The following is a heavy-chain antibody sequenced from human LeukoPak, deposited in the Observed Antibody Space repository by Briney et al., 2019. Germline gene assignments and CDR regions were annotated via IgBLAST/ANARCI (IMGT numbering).Heavy chain of an antibody. CDR3: ARDRTPLHIAMAGGPAFDI. V-gene: IGHV1-18*01. CDR1: GYTFTSYG. CDR2: ISAYNGNT. J-gene: IGHJ3*02. Sequence: ASVKVSCKASGYTFTSYGISRVRQAPGQGLEWMGWISAYNGNTSYAQKLQGRVTMTTDTSTSTAYMELRSLRSDDTAVYYCARDRTPLHIAMAGGPAFDIWGQGTMVTVSS. D-gene: IGHD6-19*01.